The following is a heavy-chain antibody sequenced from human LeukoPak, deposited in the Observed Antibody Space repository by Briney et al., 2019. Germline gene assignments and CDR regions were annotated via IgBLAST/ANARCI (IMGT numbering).Heavy chain of an antibody. CDR3: ARSPSRDGYNNLILFEN. Sequence: PSETLSLTCTVSGGSISNYYWSWIRQPPGKAREWMGYIYYSGSTDYNPSLKSRVTISVDTSENHFSLMLTFVTAADTAVYYCARSPSRDGYNNLILFENWGQGTLVTVSS. V-gene: IGHV4-59*08. CDR2: IYYSGST. D-gene: IGHD5-24*01. CDR1: GGSISNYY. J-gene: IGHJ4*02.